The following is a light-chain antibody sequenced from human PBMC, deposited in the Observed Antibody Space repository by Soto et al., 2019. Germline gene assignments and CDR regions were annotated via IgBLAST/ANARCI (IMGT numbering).Light chain of an antibody. CDR2: DAS. V-gene: IGKV1-5*01. J-gene: IGKJ1*01. CDR3: QRYNSYSRT. Sequence: DIQMTQSPSTLSASVGDSVTITCRASQNVNNWVAWYQQKPGKAPRFLIYDASSLESGVPSRCSGSGSGTDFTLTISSLQPDDFATYYCQRYNSYSRTFGQGTKVEIK. CDR1: QNVNNW.